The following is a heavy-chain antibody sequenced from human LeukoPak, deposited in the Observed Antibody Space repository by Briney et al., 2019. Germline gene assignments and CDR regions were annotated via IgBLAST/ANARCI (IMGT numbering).Heavy chain of an antibody. CDR1: GFTFSGYW. J-gene: IGHJ4*02. D-gene: IGHD3-9*01. CDR3: AKPKGVYDILTGFDY. CDR2: IKQDESYK. Sequence: GGSLRLSCEASGFTFSGYWMSWVRQAPGKGLEWVANIKQDESYKYYVDSVKGRFTISRDNSKNTLYLQMNSLRAEDTAVYYCAKPKGVYDILTGFDYWGQGTLVTVSS. V-gene: IGHV3-7*03.